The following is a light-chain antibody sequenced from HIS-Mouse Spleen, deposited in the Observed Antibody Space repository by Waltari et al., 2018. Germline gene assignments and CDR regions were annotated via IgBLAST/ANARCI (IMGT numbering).Light chain of an antibody. Sequence: QSALTQPASVSGSPGQSSTISCTRTSRDVGGYNYVSGYQQHPGKAPKLMIYDVSNRPSGVSNRFSGSKSGNTASLTISGLQAEDEADYYCSSYTSSSTVVFGGGTKLTVL. CDR1: SRDVGGYNY. V-gene: IGLV2-14*03. CDR3: SSYTSSSTVV. CDR2: DVS. J-gene: IGLJ2*01.